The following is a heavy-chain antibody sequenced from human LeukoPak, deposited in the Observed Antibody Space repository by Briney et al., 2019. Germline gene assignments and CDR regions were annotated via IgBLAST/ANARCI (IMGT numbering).Heavy chain of an antibody. D-gene: IGHD2-2*01. CDR2: IHYSGRA. CDR1: GVSISSYY. CDR3: ARPQTMGSSSPLGY. V-gene: IGHV4-59*01. J-gene: IGHJ4*02. Sequence: SETLSLTCTVSGVSISSYYWIWIRQPPGKGLEWIGDIHYSGRANYNPSLKSRVTTSLDTSKNQISLKLSSVTAANTAVCYCARPQTMGSSSPLGYWGQGTLVTVSS.